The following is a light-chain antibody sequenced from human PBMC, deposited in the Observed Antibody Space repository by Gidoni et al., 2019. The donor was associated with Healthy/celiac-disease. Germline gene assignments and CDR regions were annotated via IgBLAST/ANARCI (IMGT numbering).Light chain of an antibody. V-gene: IGKV3-11*01. CDR2: DAS. CDR1: QSVSSY. Sequence: EIVLTQSTATLSLPPAARATLSCRAIQSVSSYLAWYQQKPGQAPRLLIYDASNRATGVPARFSGSGSGTDFTLTISSLEPEEFAVYYCQQRGNWPFLTFGGGTKVEIK. CDR3: QQRGNWPFLT. J-gene: IGKJ4*01.